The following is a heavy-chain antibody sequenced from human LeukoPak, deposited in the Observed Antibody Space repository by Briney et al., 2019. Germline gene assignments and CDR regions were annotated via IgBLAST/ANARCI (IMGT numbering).Heavy chain of an antibody. CDR2: IWYDGSNK. D-gene: IGHD1-26*01. CDR1: GFTFSSYG. V-gene: IGHV3-33*06. CDR3: AKDRGSYYAFDY. J-gene: IGHJ4*02. Sequence: GGSLRLSCAASGFTFSSYGMHWVRQAPGKGREWVAVIWYDGSNKYYADSVKGRFTISRDNSKNTLYLQMNSLRAEDTAVYYCAKDRGSYYAFDYWGQGTLLTVSS.